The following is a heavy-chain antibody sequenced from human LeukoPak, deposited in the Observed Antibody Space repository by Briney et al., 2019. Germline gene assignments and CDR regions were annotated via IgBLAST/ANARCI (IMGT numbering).Heavy chain of an antibody. CDR3: ARARPYYDFWSGYSP. CDR1: GYTFTSYD. Sequence: ASVKVSCKASGYTFTSYDINWVRQATGQGLEWMGWMNPNSGNTGYEQKFQGRVTITRNTSISTAYMELSSLRSEDTAVYYCARARPYYDFWSGYSPWGQGTLVTVSS. CDR2: MNPNSGNT. D-gene: IGHD3-3*01. J-gene: IGHJ5*02. V-gene: IGHV1-8*03.